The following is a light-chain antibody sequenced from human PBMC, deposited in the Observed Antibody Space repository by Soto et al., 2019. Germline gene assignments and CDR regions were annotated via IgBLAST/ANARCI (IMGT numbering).Light chain of an antibody. Sequence: EIVLTQSPGTLSLSPGERATLSCRASQSVGSNYLAWYQRKPGQAPRLLIYGTSIRATGIPDRFSGSGSGTDFTLTITRLEPEDFAVYYCQQQSNSPPTFGQGTRLEIK. J-gene: IGKJ5*01. CDR1: QSVGSNY. CDR3: QQQSNSPPT. V-gene: IGKV3-20*01. CDR2: GTS.